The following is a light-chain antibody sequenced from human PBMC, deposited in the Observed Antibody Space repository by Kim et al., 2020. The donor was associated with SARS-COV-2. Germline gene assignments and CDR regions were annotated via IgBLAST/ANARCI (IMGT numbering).Light chain of an antibody. CDR1: SSDVGSSNY. CDR2: DVS. CDR3: CLHTGTYTSYV. J-gene: IGLJ1*01. Sequence: QSVTISCSGTSSDVGSSNYVSWYQQHPGKVPKLMIYDVSKRPSGVPDRVSGSKSGNTASLTISGLQAEDEADYFCCLHTGTYTSYVFGSGTKVTVL. V-gene: IGLV2-11*03.